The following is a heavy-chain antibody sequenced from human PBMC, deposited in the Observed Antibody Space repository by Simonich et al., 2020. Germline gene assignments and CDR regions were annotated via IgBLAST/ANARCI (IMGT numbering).Heavy chain of an antibody. CDR2: INHSEST. V-gene: IGHV4-34*01. CDR1: GGSFSGYY. CDR3: ARPLGIVWAFDI. D-gene: IGHD3-16*01. J-gene: IGHJ3*02. Sequence: QVQLQQWGAGLLKPSETLSLTCAVYGGSFSGYYWSWIRQRPGKGLEWIGEINHSESTNYNPSLKSRVTISVDTSKNQVSLKLSSVTAADTAVYYCARPLGIVWAFDIWGQGTMVTVSS.